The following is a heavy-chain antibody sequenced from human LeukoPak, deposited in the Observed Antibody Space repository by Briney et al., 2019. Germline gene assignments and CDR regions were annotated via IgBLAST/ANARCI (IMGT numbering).Heavy chain of an antibody. Sequence: SETLSLTCTDSGGSISGYYWSWIRQPPGKGLEWIGYIYYSGSTNYNPSLKSRVTISVDTSKNQFSLKLSSVTAADTAVYYCARGQAEVLDFDYWGQGTLVTVSS. V-gene: IGHV4-59*08. CDR2: IYYSGST. D-gene: IGHD6-19*01. J-gene: IGHJ4*02. CDR3: ARGQAEVLDFDY. CDR1: GGSISGYY.